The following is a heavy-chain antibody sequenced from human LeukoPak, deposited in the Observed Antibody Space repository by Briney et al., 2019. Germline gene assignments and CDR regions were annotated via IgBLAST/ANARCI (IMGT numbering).Heavy chain of an antibody. J-gene: IGHJ4*02. CDR1: GCSFTNYW. D-gene: IGHD6-13*01. CDR3: ARPSSSWYANFDY. V-gene: IGHV5-51*01. CDR2: IEPGYSHT. Sequence: GSSLKISCKGSGCSFTNYWIGWVRPMPGKGLEWMGVIEPGYSHTCYSRSFQGQVTISADKSISTAYLQWSSLKASDTALYYCARPSSSWYANFDYWGQGTLVTVSS.